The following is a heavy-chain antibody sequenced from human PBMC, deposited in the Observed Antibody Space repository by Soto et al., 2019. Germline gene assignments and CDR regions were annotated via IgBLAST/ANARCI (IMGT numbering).Heavy chain of an antibody. CDR2: IIPIFGTI. D-gene: IGHD3-10*01. J-gene: IGHJ4*02. Sequence: QAQLVQSGAEVKEPGSSVKVSCKASVEFFSNYGISWVRQAPGQGLEWMGGIIPIFGTISYAEKFQGRVTITADESTNTVYMQLRSLGSTDTAVYYCASVFPDGWVEPGVVRGYLDTWGRGTLVTVSS. CDR3: ASVFPDGWVEPGVVRGYLDT. V-gene: IGHV1-69*01. CDR1: VEFFSNYG.